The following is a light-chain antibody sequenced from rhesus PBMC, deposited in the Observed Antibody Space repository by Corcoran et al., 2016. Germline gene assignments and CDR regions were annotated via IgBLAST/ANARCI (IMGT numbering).Light chain of an antibody. Sequence: DIVMTQTPLSLPVTPGEPASISCRSSQSLLDSEDGNTYLDWYLQKPGQSPQLLIYEVSNRASGVQERLSGSGSDTDFTLKISRVETEDFGVYYCMQALEFPLTFGGGTKVEIK. CDR1: QSLLDSEDGNTY. V-gene: IGKV2-104*02. CDR2: EVS. J-gene: IGKJ4*01. CDR3: MQALEFPLT.